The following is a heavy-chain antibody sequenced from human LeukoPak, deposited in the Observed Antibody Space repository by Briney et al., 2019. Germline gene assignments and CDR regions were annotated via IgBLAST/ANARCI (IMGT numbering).Heavy chain of an antibody. Sequence: PGGSLRLSCAASGFTFSSYGMHWVRQAPGKGLEWVSAISGSGGSTYYADSVKGRFTISRDNSKNTLYLQMNSLRAEDTAVYYCAKGDFTAPAAFDIWGQGTMVTVSS. CDR1: GFTFSSYG. CDR3: AKGDFTAPAAFDI. CDR2: ISGSGGST. D-gene: IGHD3/OR15-3a*01. J-gene: IGHJ3*02. V-gene: IGHV3-23*01.